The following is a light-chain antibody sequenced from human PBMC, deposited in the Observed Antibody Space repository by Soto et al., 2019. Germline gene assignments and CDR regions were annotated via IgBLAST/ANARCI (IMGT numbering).Light chain of an antibody. CDR2: EGN. J-gene: IGLJ1*01. Sequence: QSALTQPASVSGSPGQSITISCTATSSDFGIYDLVSWYQQHPGKAPKVIIFEGNKRPSGVSNRFSGSKSGNTASLTISGLQAEDEADYHCSSYTSSSSYVFGTGTKVTVL. V-gene: IGLV2-14*02. CDR3: SSYTSSSSYV. CDR1: SSDFGIYDL.